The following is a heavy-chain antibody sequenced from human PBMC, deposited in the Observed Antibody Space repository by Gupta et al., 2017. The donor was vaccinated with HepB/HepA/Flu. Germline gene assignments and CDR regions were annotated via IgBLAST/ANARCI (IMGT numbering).Heavy chain of an antibody. Sequence: EVQLVESGGGLVQPGGSLRLSCAASGFTVSSNYMSWVRQAPGKGLEWVSVIYSGGSTYYADSVKGRFTISRDNSKNTLYLQMNSLRAEDTAVYYCAREGDGYNIYYYYGMDVWGQGTTVTVSS. CDR1: GFTVSSNY. J-gene: IGHJ6*02. V-gene: IGHV3-66*01. CDR2: IYSGGST. CDR3: AREGDGYNIYYYYGMDV. D-gene: IGHD5-24*01.